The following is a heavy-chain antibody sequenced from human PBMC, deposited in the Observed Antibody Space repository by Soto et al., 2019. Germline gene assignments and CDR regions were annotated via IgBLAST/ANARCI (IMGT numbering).Heavy chain of an antibody. Sequence: EASVKVSCKASGGTFSSYTISWVRQAPGQGLEWMGRIIPILGIANYAQKFQGRVTITADKSTSTAYMELSSLRSEDTAVYYCAMKVVVVAATGAFDIWGQGTMVTVSS. CDR3: AMKVVVVAATGAFDI. CDR1: GGTFSSYT. V-gene: IGHV1-69*02. J-gene: IGHJ3*02. D-gene: IGHD2-15*01. CDR2: IIPILGIA.